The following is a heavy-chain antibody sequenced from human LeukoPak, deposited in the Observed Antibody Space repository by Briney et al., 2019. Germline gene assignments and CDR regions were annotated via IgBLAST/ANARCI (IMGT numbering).Heavy chain of an antibody. V-gene: IGHV1-2*06. Sequence: VASVKVSCKASGYTFTGYYMHWVRQAPGQGLEWMGRINPNSGGTNYAQKFQGRVTMTRDTSISTAYMELSRLRSDDTAVYYCARDQRTYYSSSFTSDYWGQGTLVTVSS. CDR2: INPNSGGT. D-gene: IGHD6-6*01. CDR1: GYTFTGYY. J-gene: IGHJ4*02. CDR3: ARDQRTYYSSSFTSDY.